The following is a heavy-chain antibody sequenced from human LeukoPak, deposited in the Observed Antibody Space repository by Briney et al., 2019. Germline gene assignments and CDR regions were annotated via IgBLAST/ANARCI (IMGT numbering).Heavy chain of an antibody. CDR3: ARQGYTYYYDSSGYYPFDY. D-gene: IGHD3-22*01. CDR2: IYTSGST. Sequence: PSETLSLTCTVSGGSISSYYWSWIRQPAGKGLEWIGRIYTSGSTNYNPSLKSRVTMSVDTSKNQFSLKLSSVTAADTAVYYCARQGYTYYYDSSGYYPFDYWGQGTLVTVSS. CDR1: GGSISSYY. J-gene: IGHJ4*02. V-gene: IGHV4-4*07.